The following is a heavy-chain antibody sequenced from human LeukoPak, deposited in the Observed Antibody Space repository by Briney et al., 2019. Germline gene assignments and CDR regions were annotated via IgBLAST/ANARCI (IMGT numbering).Heavy chain of an antibody. CDR3: AKDLGIVVVITVGGAFDI. J-gene: IGHJ3*02. CDR1: GFTFSSYG. CDR2: ISYDGSNK. Sequence: GRSLRLSCAASGFTFSSYGMHWVRQAPGKGLEWVAVISYDGSNKYYADSVKGRFTISRDNSKNTLYLQMNSLRAEDTAVYYCAKDLGIVVVITVGGAFDIWGQGTMVTVSS. D-gene: IGHD3-22*01. V-gene: IGHV3-30*18.